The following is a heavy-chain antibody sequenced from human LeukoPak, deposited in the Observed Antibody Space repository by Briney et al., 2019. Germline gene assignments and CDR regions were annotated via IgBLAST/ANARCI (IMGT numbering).Heavy chain of an antibody. Sequence: GRSLRLSCAASGFTFSTYGIHWVRQAPGKGLEWVALIWYDGSKKYYADSVEGRFTISRDNSKNTLYLQMNSLRADDTAVYYCARDIGRGYSYGPFDYWGQGTLVTVSS. CDR1: GFTFSTYG. D-gene: IGHD5-12*01. V-gene: IGHV3-33*08. J-gene: IGHJ4*02. CDR3: ARDIGRGYSYGPFDY. CDR2: IWYDGSKK.